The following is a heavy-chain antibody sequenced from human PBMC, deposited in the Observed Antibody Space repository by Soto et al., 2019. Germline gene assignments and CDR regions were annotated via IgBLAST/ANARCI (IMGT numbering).Heavy chain of an antibody. D-gene: IGHD2-15*01. V-gene: IGHV1-24*01. CDR2: FDPEDGET. CDR3: ATGVVVVAAVHDAFDI. CDR1: GYTLTELS. J-gene: IGHJ3*02. Sequence: ASVKVSCKVSGYTLTELSMHWVRQAPGKGLEWMGGFDPEDGETIYAQKFQGRVTMTEDTSTDTAYMELSSLRSEDTAVYYCATGVVVVAAVHDAFDIWGQGTMVTVS.